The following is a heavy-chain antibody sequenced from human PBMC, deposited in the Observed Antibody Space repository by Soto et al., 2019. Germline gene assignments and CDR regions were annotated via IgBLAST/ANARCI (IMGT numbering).Heavy chain of an antibody. V-gene: IGHV3-23*01. CDR2: ISGSGGST. Sequence: GGSLRLSCAASGFTFSSYAMSWVRQAPGKGLEWVSAISGSGGSTYYADSVKGRFTISRDNSKNTLYLQMNSLRAEDTAVYYCAKDQKAYDSSGYFGIDYWGQGTLVTVSS. CDR1: GFTFSSYA. J-gene: IGHJ4*02. CDR3: AKDQKAYDSSGYFGIDY. D-gene: IGHD3-22*01.